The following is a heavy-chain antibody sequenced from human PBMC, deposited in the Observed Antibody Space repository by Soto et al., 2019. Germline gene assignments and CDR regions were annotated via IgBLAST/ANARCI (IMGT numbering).Heavy chain of an antibody. Sequence: GGSLRLSCAASGFTFSSYSMNWVRQAPGKGLEWVSSISSSSSYIYYADSVKGRFTISRDNAKNSLYLQMNSLRAEDTAVYYCARDTLAPAEGGTDRTINYGMDVWGQGTTATVSS. V-gene: IGHV3-21*01. CDR1: GFTFSSYS. J-gene: IGHJ6*02. CDR3: ARDTLAPAEGGTDRTINYGMDV. CDR2: ISSSSSYI. D-gene: IGHD2-2*01.